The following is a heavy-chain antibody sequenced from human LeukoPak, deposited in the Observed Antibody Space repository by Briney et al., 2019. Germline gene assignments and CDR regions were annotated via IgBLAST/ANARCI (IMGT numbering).Heavy chain of an antibody. V-gene: IGHV3-23*01. D-gene: IGHD3-22*01. CDR2: ISGSGGTS. Sequence: GGSLRLSCAASGFTFSIYAMRWVRQAPGKGLKWVSGISGSGGTSYYSDSVKARFTISRDNSKNTVYLQVNSLRAEDTALYYCAKDVRPYDRTTIDYWGQGTLVTVSS. J-gene: IGHJ4*02. CDR1: GFTFSIYA. CDR3: AKDVRPYDRTTIDY.